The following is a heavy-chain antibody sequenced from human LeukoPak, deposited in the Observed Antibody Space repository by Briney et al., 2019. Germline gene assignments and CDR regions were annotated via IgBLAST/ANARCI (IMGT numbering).Heavy chain of an antibody. CDR3: AKNYYDSSGLFDY. J-gene: IGHJ4*02. V-gene: IGHV3-21*01. CDR1: GFTFSSYT. CDR2: ISSSSNYI. Sequence: GGSLRLSCAASGFTFSSYTINWVRQAPGKGLEWVSSISSSSNYIYYADSVKGRFTISRDNAKNSLHLQMNSLRAEDTAVYYCAKNYYDSSGLFDYWGQGTLVIVSS. D-gene: IGHD3-22*01.